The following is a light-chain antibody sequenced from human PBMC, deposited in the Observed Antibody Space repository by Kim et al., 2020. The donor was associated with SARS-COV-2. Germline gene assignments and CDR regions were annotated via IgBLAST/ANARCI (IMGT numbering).Light chain of an antibody. CDR2: DVS. V-gene: IGLV2-14*01. J-gene: IGLJ1*01. Sequence: QSALTQPASVSGSPGQSITISCTGTSSDVGGYNYVSWYQQHPGKAPKLMIYDVSKRPSGVSNRFSGSKSGNTASLTISGLQAEDEADDYCSSYTSSSSYVIGAGTKV. CDR1: SSDVGGYNY. CDR3: SSYTSSSSYV.